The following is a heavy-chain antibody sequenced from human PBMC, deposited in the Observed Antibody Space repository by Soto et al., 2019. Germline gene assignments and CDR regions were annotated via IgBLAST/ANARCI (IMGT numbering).Heavy chain of an antibody. V-gene: IGHV1-8*01. CDR3: ARRAETNGWNGFGADKYYFDF. CDR2: MNPNTGNP. CDR1: GYTFTSYD. D-gene: IGHD1-1*01. Sequence: ASVKVSCKASGYTFTSYDIYWVRQATGQGLEWMGWMNPNTGNPGYAQKFQGRVTMTSDTSISTAHMELSSLRSEDTAVYYCARRAETNGWNGFGADKYYFDFWGQGTLVTVPQ. J-gene: IGHJ4*02.